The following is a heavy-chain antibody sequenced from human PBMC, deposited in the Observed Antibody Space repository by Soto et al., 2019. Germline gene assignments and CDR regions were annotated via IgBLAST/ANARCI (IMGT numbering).Heavy chain of an antibody. CDR3: AKGSRITLVRGVNDY. CDR2: ISGGAGDT. J-gene: IGHJ4*02. CDR1: GFTFSNYA. D-gene: IGHD3-10*01. Sequence: PGGSLRLSCADSGFTFSNYAMTWVRQAPGKGLVWVSAISGGAGDTYYADSVKGRFTISRDNSKDTLYLRMNSLRAEDTAVYYCAKGSRITLVRGVNDYWGQGTLVTVSS. V-gene: IGHV3-23*01.